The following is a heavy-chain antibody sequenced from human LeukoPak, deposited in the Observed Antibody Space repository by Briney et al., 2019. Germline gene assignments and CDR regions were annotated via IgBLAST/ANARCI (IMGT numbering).Heavy chain of an antibody. CDR2: ISGSGNRT. Sequence: PGGSLRLSCAASGFTFSSYAMSWVRQAPGKGLEWVSSISGSGNRTYYADSVKGRFTISRDNSKNTLFLQMNSLRAEDTAVYYCAREGANDYSNYGWFDPWGQGTLVTVSS. CDR3: AREGANDYSNYGWFDP. D-gene: IGHD4-11*01. V-gene: IGHV3-23*01. J-gene: IGHJ5*02. CDR1: GFTFSSYA.